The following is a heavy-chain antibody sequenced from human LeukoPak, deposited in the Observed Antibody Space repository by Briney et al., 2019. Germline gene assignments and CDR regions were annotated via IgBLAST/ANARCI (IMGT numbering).Heavy chain of an antibody. CDR1: GGSISSYY. Sequence: SESLSHTCTVSGGSISSYYWSWIRQPPGKGLEWIGYIYYSGSTNYNPSLKSRVTISVDTSKNQFSLKLSSVTAADTAVYYCARDFYGRRYCSSTSCYEGTGWFDPWGQGTLVTVSS. V-gene: IGHV4-59*01. D-gene: IGHD2-2*01. CDR2: IYYSGST. CDR3: ARDFYGRRYCSSTSCYEGTGWFDP. J-gene: IGHJ5*02.